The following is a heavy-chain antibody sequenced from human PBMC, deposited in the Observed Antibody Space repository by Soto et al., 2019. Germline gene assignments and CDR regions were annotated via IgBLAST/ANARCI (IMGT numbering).Heavy chain of an antibody. CDR2: IYYSGST. CDR3: ARVNRPTPYSSSWYEGVYYYGMDV. Sequence: SETLSLTCTVSGGSISSYYWSWIRQPPGKGLEWIGYIYYSGSTNYNPSLKSRVTISVDTSKNQFSLKLSSVTAADTAVYYCARVNRPTPYSSSWYEGVYYYGMDVWGQGTTVTVS. V-gene: IGHV4-59*01. J-gene: IGHJ6*02. D-gene: IGHD6-13*01. CDR1: GGSISSYY.